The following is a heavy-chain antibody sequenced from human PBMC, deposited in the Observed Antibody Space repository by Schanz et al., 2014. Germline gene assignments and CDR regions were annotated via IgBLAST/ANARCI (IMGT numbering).Heavy chain of an antibody. Sequence: QVQLVQSGAEVKKPGASVKVSCEASGYTFTSYYIHWFRQAPGQGLEWMGLINPSVGNTNYAQKFRGRVTMTRDTSTSTVNMELSSLRSEDTAVYYCARGGFFDSTRFDYWGQGTLVTVSS. CDR3: ARGGFFDSTRFDY. CDR1: GYTFTSYY. V-gene: IGHV1-46*01. D-gene: IGHD2-2*01. J-gene: IGHJ4*02. CDR2: INPSVGNT.